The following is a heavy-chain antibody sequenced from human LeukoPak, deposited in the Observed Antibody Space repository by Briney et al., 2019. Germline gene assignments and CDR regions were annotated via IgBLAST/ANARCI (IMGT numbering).Heavy chain of an antibody. J-gene: IGHJ6*02. CDR3: ARLSGLDSSGYYPYYYYYYGMDV. V-gene: IGHV4-59*08. D-gene: IGHD3-22*01. CDR1: GGSISSYY. Sequence: SETLSLTCTVSGGSISSYYWSWIRQPAGKGLEWIGYIYYSGSTNYNPSLKSRVTISVDTSKNQFSLKLSSVTAADTAVYYCARLSGLDSSGYYPYYYYYYGMDVWGQGTTVTVSS. CDR2: IYYSGST.